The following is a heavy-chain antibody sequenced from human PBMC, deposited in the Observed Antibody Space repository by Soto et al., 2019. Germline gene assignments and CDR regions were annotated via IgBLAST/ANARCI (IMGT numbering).Heavy chain of an antibody. J-gene: IGHJ5*02. V-gene: IGHV4-30-4*01. CDR2: IYYSGSI. CDR1: GDSINSGDFY. Sequence: QVQLQESGPGLVKPSQTLSLTSTVSGDSINSGDFYWSWIRQPPGKGLQFIGYIYYSGSIHYDPSLNGRVTISVDTSKNQFSLKVTSVTAADTAVYYCARRGFWSGFTWGQGTLVTVSS. D-gene: IGHD3-3*01. CDR3: ARRGFWSGFT.